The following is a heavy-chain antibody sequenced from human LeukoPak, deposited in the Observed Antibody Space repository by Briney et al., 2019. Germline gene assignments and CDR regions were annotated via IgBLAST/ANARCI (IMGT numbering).Heavy chain of an antibody. CDR1: GGTFSIDA. CDR2: ISGSGGST. D-gene: IGHD3-3*01. J-gene: IGHJ4*02. CDR3: AKGDYDFWSGLPFFDY. Sequence: GGSLRLSCAASGGTFSIDAMSWVRQAPGKGLEWVSAISGSGGSTYYADSVKGRFTISRDNSKNTLYLQMNSLREEDTAVDYCAKGDYDFWSGLPFFDYWGQGTLVTVSS. V-gene: IGHV3-23*01.